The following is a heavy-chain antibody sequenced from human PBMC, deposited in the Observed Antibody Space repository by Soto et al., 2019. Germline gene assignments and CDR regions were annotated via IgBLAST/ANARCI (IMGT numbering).Heavy chain of an antibody. Sequence: PSETLSLTCAVSCYSISSGYYWGWIRQPPGKGLEWIGSIYHSGSTYYNPSLKSRVTISVDTSKNQFSLRLSSVTAADTAVYYCARASPAARSPKYYFDYWGQGTLVTVSS. D-gene: IGHD6-6*01. V-gene: IGHV4-38-2*01. CDR1: CYSISSGYY. CDR3: ARASPAARSPKYYFDY. J-gene: IGHJ4*02. CDR2: IYHSGST.